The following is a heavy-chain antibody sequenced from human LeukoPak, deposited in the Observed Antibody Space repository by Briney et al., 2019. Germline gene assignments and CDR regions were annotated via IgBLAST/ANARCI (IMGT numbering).Heavy chain of an antibody. V-gene: IGHV1-2*02. CDR1: GYTFTGYY. CDR2: INPNSGGT. CDR3: ARATVCGGGSCPLIDY. Sequence: ASVKVSCKASGYTFTGYYMHWVRQAPGQGLEWMGWINPNSGGTNYAQKFQGRVTMTRDTSISTAYMELSRLRSDDTAVYYCARATVCGGGSCPLIDYWGQGTLVTVSS. J-gene: IGHJ4*02. D-gene: IGHD2-15*01.